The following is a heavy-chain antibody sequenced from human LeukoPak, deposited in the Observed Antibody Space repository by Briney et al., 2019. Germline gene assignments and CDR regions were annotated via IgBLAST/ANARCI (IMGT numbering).Heavy chain of an antibody. J-gene: IGHJ6*03. CDR1: GGSISSSSYY. Sequence: SETLSLTCTVSGGSISSSSYYWGWIGQPPEKGLEWIGSIYYSGSTYYNPSLKSRLTISVDTSKNQFSLKLSSVTAADTAVYYCARLVCSSATCYQPYFYYMDVWGKGTTVTISS. CDR2: IYYSGST. D-gene: IGHD2-2*01. CDR3: ARLVCSSATCYQPYFYYMDV. V-gene: IGHV4-39*01.